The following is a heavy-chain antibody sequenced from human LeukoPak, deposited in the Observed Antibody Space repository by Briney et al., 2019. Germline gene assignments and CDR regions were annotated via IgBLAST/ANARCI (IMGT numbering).Heavy chain of an antibody. D-gene: IGHD3-16*01. CDR2: ILYSGTT. V-gene: IGHV4-59*02. J-gene: IGHJ5*02. CDR1: GASVTSYY. Sequence: SETLSLTCTVSGASVTSYYWNWIRQPPGRGLEWIGYILYSGTTTYNPSPNSRVTMSLDTSKNQFSLELSSVTAADTAVYYCARRIIARGLGQENWFDPWGQGILVTVSS. CDR3: ARRIIARGLGQENWFDP.